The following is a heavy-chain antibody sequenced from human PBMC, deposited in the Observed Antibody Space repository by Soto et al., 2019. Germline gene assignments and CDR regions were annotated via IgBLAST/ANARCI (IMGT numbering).Heavy chain of an antibody. CDR1: GFTFSGYW. D-gene: IGHD4-17*01. CDR2: INSDGSST. Sequence: GGSLRLSCAASGFTFSGYWMHWVRQAPGKGLVWVSRINSDGSSTSYADSVKGRFTISRDNAKNTLYLQMNSLRAEDTAVYYCTRGTGTTAYMDVWGKGTTVTVSS. J-gene: IGHJ6*03. CDR3: TRGTGTTAYMDV. V-gene: IGHV3-74*01.